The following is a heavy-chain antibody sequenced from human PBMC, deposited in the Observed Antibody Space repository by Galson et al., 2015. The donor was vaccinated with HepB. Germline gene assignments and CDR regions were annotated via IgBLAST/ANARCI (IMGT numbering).Heavy chain of an antibody. V-gene: IGHV1-3*01. J-gene: IGHJ4*02. CDR1: GYTFTSYA. CDR2: INAGNGNT. CDR3: ARDGDGDPRFDY. D-gene: IGHD4-17*01. Sequence: SVKVSCKASGYTFTSYAMHWVRQAPGQRLEWMGWINAGNGNTKYSQKFQGRVTITRDTSASTAYMELSSLRSEDTAVYYCARDGDGDPRFDYWGQGTLVTVSS.